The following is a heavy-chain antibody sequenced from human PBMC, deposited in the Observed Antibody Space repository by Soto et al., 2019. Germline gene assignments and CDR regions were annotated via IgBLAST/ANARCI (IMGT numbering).Heavy chain of an antibody. J-gene: IGHJ4*02. CDR1: GYAFTTNG. CDR2: TSAHNGNT. CDR3: ARGRYGDY. D-gene: IGHD1-1*01. Sequence: QVHLVQSGAEVKKPGASVKVSCKGSGYAFTTNGITWVRRALGQGLEWMAWTSAHNGNTNYAQKLQGRVTVTRDTSTSTAYMELRSLRSDDTAVYYCARGRYGDYWGQGALVTVSS. V-gene: IGHV1-18*01.